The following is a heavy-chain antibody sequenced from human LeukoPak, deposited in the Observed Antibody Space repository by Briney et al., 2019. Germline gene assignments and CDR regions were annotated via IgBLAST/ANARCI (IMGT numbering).Heavy chain of an antibody. J-gene: IGHJ4*02. Sequence: PGGSLRLSCAASGFTFSSYAMHWVRQAPGKGLEWVAVISYDGSNKYYADSVKGRFTISRDNSKNTLYLQMNSLRAEDTAVYYCARDFVDTAMVSSFDYGGRGPLVTVSS. CDR1: GFTFSSYA. D-gene: IGHD5-18*01. CDR2: ISYDGSNK. V-gene: IGHV3-30*04. CDR3: ARDFVDTAMVSSFDY.